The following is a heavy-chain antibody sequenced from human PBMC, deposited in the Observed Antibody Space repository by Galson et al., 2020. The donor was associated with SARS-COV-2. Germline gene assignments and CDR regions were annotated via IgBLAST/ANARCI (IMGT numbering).Heavy chain of an antibody. D-gene: IGHD3-3*01. V-gene: IGHV1-2*02. CDR3: ARLRYYDGWSGYIVEV. J-gene: IGHJ6*01. CDR1: GYTFTNYY. Sequence: ASVKVSCKASGYTFTNYYINWVRQAPGQGLEWMGGINPKCGTTNYAQKFEGRVTMTRDTSITTAYMELSRLRADDTAVYYCARLRYYDGWSGYIVEVWGQGAMGPVS. CDR2: INPKCGTT.